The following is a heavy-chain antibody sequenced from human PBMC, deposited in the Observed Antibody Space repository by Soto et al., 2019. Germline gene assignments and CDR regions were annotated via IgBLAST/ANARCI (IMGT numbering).Heavy chain of an antibody. J-gene: IGHJ6*02. Sequence: ASVKVSCKASGYTFTSYAMHWVRQAPGQRLEWMGWINAGNGNTKYSQKFQGRVTITRDTSASTAYIELSSLRSEDTAVYYCARDGVNYYGSGSYSNALDVWGQGTTVTVSS. CDR2: INAGNGNT. CDR3: ARDGVNYYGSGSYSNALDV. D-gene: IGHD3-10*01. CDR1: GYTFTSYA. V-gene: IGHV1-3*01.